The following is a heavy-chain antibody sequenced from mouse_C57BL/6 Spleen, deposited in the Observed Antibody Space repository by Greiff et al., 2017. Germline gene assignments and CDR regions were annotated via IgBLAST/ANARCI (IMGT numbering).Heavy chain of an antibody. CDR3: ARDPYDGYDY. CDR1: GFTFSSYA. D-gene: IGHD2-3*01. CDR2: ISDGGSYT. Sequence: EVKLMESGGGLVKPGGSLKLSCAASGFTFSSYAMSWVRQTPEKRLEWVANISDGGSYTYYPDNVKGRFTISRDNAKNNLYLQMSHLKSEDTAMYYCARDPYDGYDYWGQGTTLTVSS. J-gene: IGHJ2*01. V-gene: IGHV5-4*01.